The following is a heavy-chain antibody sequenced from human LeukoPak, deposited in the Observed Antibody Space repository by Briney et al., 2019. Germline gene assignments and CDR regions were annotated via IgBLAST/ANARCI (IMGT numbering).Heavy chain of an antibody. CDR3: AKDRPHPRNEPTNFDY. CDR2: ISGSGATT. CDR1: GFTFSNYA. D-gene: IGHD1-1*01. V-gene: IGHV3-23*01. Sequence: PGGSLRLSCAASGFTFSNYAMSWVRQAPGKGLEWVSVISGSGATTYYGDAVKGRFTISRDNSKNTLYLQMNSLRAADTAVYYCAKDRPHPRNEPTNFDYWGQGTLVTVSS. J-gene: IGHJ4*02.